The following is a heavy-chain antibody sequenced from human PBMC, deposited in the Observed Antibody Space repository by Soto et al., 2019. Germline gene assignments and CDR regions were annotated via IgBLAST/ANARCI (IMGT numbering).Heavy chain of an antibody. CDR1: GGSISSSPYY. V-gene: IGHV4-39*07. J-gene: IGHJ6*02. Sequence: PSETLSLTCTVSGGSISSSPYYWGWIRQPPGKGLEWIGSIYYSGSTYYSPSLKSRVPISVDTSKNQFSLKLSSVTAADTAVYYCARDLRYSSGLYGYYGMDVWGQGTTVTVSS. D-gene: IGHD6-19*01. CDR2: IYYSGST. CDR3: ARDLRYSSGLYGYYGMDV.